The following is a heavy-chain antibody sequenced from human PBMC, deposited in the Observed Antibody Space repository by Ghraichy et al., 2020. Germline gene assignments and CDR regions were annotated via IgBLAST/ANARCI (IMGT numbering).Heavy chain of an antibody. CDR2: ISIGNGNT. V-gene: IGHV1-3*04. Sequence: ASVKVSCKASGYTFSTYSMHWVRQAPGQRLEWMGWISIGNGNTQYSQKFQGRVTITRDTSASTAYMELSSLRSEDTAVYYCARSGRSWFRFDSWGQGALVTVSS. D-gene: IGHD6-13*01. CDR1: GYTFSTYS. CDR3: ARSGRSWFRFDS. J-gene: IGHJ4*02.